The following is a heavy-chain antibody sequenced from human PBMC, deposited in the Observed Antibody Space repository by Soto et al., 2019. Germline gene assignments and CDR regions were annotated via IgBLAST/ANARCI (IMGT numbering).Heavy chain of an antibody. V-gene: IGHV1-18*04. Sequence: ASVKVSCKASGYTFTSYGISWVRQAPGQGLEWMGWISAYNSNTNYAQKLQGRVTMTTDTSTSTAYMELRSLRSDDTAVYYCVRVNSDHGAFDIWGQGTMVTVSS. CDR3: VRVNSDHGAFDI. D-gene: IGHD1-1*01. CDR1: GYTFTSYG. J-gene: IGHJ3*02. CDR2: ISAYNSNT.